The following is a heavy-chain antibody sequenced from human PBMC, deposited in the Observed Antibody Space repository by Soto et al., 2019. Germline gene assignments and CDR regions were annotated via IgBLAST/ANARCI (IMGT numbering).Heavy chain of an antibody. Sequence: GVLRLSCAASGFTFSNAWMSWVRQAPGKGLEWVGRIKSKTDGGTTDYAAPVKGRFTISRDDSKNTLYLQMNSLKTEDTAVYYCTTQSYYDFWSGYPPYMDVWGKGTTVTVSS. CDR2: IKSKTDGGTT. CDR3: TTQSYYDFWSGYPPYMDV. D-gene: IGHD3-3*01. CDR1: GFTFSNAW. V-gene: IGHV3-15*01. J-gene: IGHJ6*03.